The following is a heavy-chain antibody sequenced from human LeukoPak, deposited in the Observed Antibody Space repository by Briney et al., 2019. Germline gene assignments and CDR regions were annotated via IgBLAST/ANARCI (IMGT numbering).Heavy chain of an antibody. CDR3: ARGPREKLWTRMFDY. V-gene: IGHV4-59*01. CDR1: GGSFSGYY. Sequence: SQTLSLTCAVYGGSFSGYYSSWIRQSPGKGLEWIGYIYYRGNTNYNPSLKSRVTISVDTSKNQFSLKLSSVTAADTAVYYCARGPREKLWTRMFDYWGQGTLVTVSS. CDR2: IYYRGNT. J-gene: IGHJ4*02. D-gene: IGHD3-10*01.